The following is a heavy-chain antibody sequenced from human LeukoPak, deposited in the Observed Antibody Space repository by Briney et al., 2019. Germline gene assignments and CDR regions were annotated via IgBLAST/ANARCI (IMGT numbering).Heavy chain of an antibody. Sequence: PSETLSLTCTVSGGSISSGGYYWSWIRQHPGKGLEWIVYIYYSGSTYYNPSLKSRVTISVDTSKNQFSLKLSSVTAADTAVYYCARAGSVPSGWFDPWGQGTLVTVSS. CDR1: GGSISSGGYY. CDR2: IYYSGST. V-gene: IGHV4-31*03. CDR3: ARAGSVPSGWFDP. J-gene: IGHJ5*02. D-gene: IGHD2-15*01.